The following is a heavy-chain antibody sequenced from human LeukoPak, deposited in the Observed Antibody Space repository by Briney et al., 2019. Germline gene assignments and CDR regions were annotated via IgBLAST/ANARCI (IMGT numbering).Heavy chain of an antibody. CDR2: IYYSGST. CDR1: GGSISSGDYY. D-gene: IGHD2-15*01. Sequence: SETLSLTCTVSGGSISSGDYYWSWIRQPPGKGLECMGYIYYSGSTYYNPSLKSRVTISVDTSKNQFSLKLSSVTAADTAVYYCARDRYCSGASCYYGMDVWGQGTTVTVSS. V-gene: IGHV4-30-4*01. CDR3: ARDRYCSGASCYYGMDV. J-gene: IGHJ6*02.